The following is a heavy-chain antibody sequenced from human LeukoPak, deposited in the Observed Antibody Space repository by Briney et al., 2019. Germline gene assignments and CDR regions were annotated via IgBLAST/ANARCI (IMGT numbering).Heavy chain of an antibody. D-gene: IGHD5-18*01. V-gene: IGHV4-30-4*01. CDR1: GGSISSGDYY. CDR3: ASASDKIQLWPDY. J-gene: IGHJ4*02. Sequence: ASETLSLTCTVSGGSISSGDYYWSWIRQPPGKGLEWIGYIYYSGSTYYNPSLKSRVTISVDTSKNQFSLKLSSVTAADTAVYYCASASDKIQLWPDYWGQGTLVTVSS. CDR2: IYYSGST.